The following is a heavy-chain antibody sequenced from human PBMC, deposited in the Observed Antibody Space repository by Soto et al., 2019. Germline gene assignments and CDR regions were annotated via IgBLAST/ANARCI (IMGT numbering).Heavy chain of an antibody. J-gene: IGHJ4*02. CDR1: GGSFSGYY. Sequence: QVQLQQWGAGLLKTSVTLSLTCAVYGGSFSGYYWSWIRQPPGKGLEWIGEINHSGSTSYNPSLKSRVTMSVDTSKNQFSLKLSSVTAADTAVYYCATGGDYWGQGTLVTVSS. CDR2: INHSGST. V-gene: IGHV4-34*01. CDR3: ATGGDY.